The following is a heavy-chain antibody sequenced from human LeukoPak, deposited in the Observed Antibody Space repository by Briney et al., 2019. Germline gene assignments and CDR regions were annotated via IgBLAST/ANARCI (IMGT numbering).Heavy chain of an antibody. Sequence: GGSLRLSCAASGFTFSSYAMSWVRQAPGKGLEWVSAISGSGGSTYYADSVKGRFTISRDNSKNTLYLQMNSLRAEDTAVYYCARGASYYDFWSGYGYYYYYMDVWGKGTTVTVSS. CDR2: ISGSGGST. CDR3: ARGASYYDFWSGYGYYYYYMDV. D-gene: IGHD3-3*01. V-gene: IGHV3-23*01. CDR1: GFTFSSYA. J-gene: IGHJ6*03.